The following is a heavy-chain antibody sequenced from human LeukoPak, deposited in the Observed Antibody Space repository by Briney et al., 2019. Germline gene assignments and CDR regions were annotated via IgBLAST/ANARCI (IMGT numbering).Heavy chain of an antibody. CDR3: ARDVAVDYYDSSGDDAFDI. V-gene: IGHV1-46*01. D-gene: IGHD3-22*01. Sequence: ASVKVSCKASGYTFTSYYMHWVRQAPGQGRDWMGIINPSGGSTSYAQKFQGRVTMTRDTSTSTVYMELSSLRSEDTAVYYCARDVAVDYYDSSGDDAFDIWGQGTMVTVSS. J-gene: IGHJ3*02. CDR1: GYTFTSYY. CDR2: INPSGGST.